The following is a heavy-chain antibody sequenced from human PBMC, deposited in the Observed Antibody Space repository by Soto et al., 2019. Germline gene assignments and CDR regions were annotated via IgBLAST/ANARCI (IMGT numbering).Heavy chain of an antibody. CDR2: ISPYDGST. CDR3: ARGDGRGSSGFYYYYGMDV. Sequence: QVQLVQSGAEAKKPGASVKVSCKASGFTFTNYFFHWVRQAPRQGLEWMGIISPYDGSTNYAQSLQGRVTMTSDTSTSTVYMELSSLRSEDTAVYYCARGDGRGSSGFYYYYGMDVWGHGTTVTVSS. CDR1: GFTFTNYF. D-gene: IGHD6-25*01. V-gene: IGHV1-46*01. J-gene: IGHJ6*02.